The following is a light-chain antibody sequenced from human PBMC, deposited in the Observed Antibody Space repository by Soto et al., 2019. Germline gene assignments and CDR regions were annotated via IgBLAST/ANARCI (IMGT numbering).Light chain of an antibody. J-gene: IGLJ3*02. V-gene: IGLV2-14*01. CDR3: SSYTSSSTRV. CDR1: SSDVGGYNY. Sequence: QSVLTQPASVSGSPGQSITISCTGTSSDVGGYNYVSWYQQHPGKAPKLMIYEVSNRPPGVSNRFSVSKSGNTASLTISGLHAEDEADYYCSSYTSSSTRVFGGGTTLTVL. CDR2: EVS.